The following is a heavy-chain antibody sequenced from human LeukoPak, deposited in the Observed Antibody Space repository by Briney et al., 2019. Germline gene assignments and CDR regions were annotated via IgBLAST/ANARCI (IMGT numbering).Heavy chain of an antibody. CDR3: AKDLAVAGTYFDY. CDR2: ISSSGSGGNT. D-gene: IGHD6-19*01. Sequence: GGSLRLSCAASGVTLSSYAMSWARQAPGKGLEWVSGISSSGSGGNTYYADSVKGRFTISRDNSKNTLYLQMNSLRAEDTAVYYCAKDLAVAGTYFDYWGQGTLVTVSS. CDR1: GVTLSSYA. V-gene: IGHV3-23*01. J-gene: IGHJ4*02.